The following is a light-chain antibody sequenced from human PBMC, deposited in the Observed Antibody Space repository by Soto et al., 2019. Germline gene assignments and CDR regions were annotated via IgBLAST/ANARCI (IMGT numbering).Light chain of an antibody. V-gene: IGKV3-15*01. CDR2: GAS. Sequence: EIVMTQSPATLSVPPGERATLSCRASQTVSGNLAWYQQKPSQAPRLLICGASTRATGISARFSGSGFGTELAPTIRFLQSEDFADYYCKQYNKWPLSFGGGTKVEIK. CDR1: QTVSGN. J-gene: IGKJ4*01. CDR3: KQYNKWPLS.